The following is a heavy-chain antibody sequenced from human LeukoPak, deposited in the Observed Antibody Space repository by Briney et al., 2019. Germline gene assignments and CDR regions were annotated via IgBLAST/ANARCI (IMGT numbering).Heavy chain of an antibody. V-gene: IGHV1-2*02. Sequence: ASVKVSCKASGYTFTGQYMHWVRQAPGQGLEWMGWMNPNSGGTNYAQKFQGRVTMTRDTSISTAYMELRRLRSDDTAVYYCARGDAAKVEACFDPWGQGTLVTVSS. CDR2: MNPNSGGT. J-gene: IGHJ5*02. CDR3: ARGDAAKVEACFDP. D-gene: IGHD5-18*01. CDR1: GYTFTGQY.